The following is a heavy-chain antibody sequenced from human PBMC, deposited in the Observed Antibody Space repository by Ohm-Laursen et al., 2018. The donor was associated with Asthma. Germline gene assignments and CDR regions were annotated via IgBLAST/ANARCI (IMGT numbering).Heavy chain of an antibody. J-gene: IGHJ4*02. D-gene: IGHD3-22*01. CDR3: AKAYDSSGYYYFDY. CDR2: ISSASSTI. CDR1: GFTFDDYA. V-gene: IGHV3-48*01. Sequence: GSLRLSCSASGFTFDDYAMHWVRQAPGKGLEWVSYISSASSTIYYADSVKGRFTISRDNSKNTLYLQMNSLRAEDTAVYYCAKAYDSSGYYYFDYWGQGTLVTVSS.